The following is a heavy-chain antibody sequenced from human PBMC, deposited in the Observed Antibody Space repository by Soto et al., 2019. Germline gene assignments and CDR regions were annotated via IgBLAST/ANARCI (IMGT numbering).Heavy chain of an antibody. CDR2: IYHGST. CDR3: ARAGGLGAVAVDY. V-gene: IGHV4-59*12. CDR1: GGSISGYY. Sequence: PSETLSLTCTISGGSISGYYWTWIRQSPGKGLEYIGYIYHGSTYYNPSLKSRVTISVDRSKNQFSLKLSSVTAADTAVYYCARAGGLGAVAVDYWGQGTPVTVSS. J-gene: IGHJ4*02. D-gene: IGHD6-19*01.